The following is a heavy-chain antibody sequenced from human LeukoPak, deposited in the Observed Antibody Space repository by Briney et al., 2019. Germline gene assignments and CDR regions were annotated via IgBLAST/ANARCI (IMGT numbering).Heavy chain of an antibody. CDR1: GGSISRYY. D-gene: IGHD3-22*01. CDR2: IYYSGST. J-gene: IGHJ4*02. V-gene: IGHV4-59*12. Sequence: SETLSLTCTVSGGSISRYYWSWIRQPPGKGLEWIGYIYYSGSTNYNPSLKSRVTISVDTSKNQFSLKLSSVTAADTAVYYCARGRPTTYYYDSSGYYLFDYWGQGTLVTVSS. CDR3: ARGRPTTYYYDSSGYYLFDY.